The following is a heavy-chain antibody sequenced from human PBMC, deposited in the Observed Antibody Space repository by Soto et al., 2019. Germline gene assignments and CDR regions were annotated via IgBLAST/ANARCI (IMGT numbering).Heavy chain of an antibody. CDR1: GGSISSSSYY. CDR2: IYYSGST. Sequence: SETLSLTCTVSGGSISSSSYYWGWIRQPPGKGLEWIGSIYYSGSTYYNPSLKSRVTISVDTSKNQFSLKLSSVTAADTAVYYCASSSSYDYGDYRRYFDYWGQGTLVTVSS. D-gene: IGHD4-17*01. J-gene: IGHJ4*02. V-gene: IGHV4-39*01. CDR3: ASSSSYDYGDYRRYFDY.